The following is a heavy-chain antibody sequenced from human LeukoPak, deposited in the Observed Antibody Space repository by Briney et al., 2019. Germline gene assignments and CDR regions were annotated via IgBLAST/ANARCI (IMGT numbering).Heavy chain of an antibody. CDR2: IKQDGSVK. J-gene: IGHJ4*02. D-gene: IGHD1-7*01. V-gene: IGHV3-7*01. CDR1: GLSFSDHW. CDR3: ARDGDYDWNYRSGFDY. Sequence: PGGSLRLSCAASGLSFSDHWMTWVRHPPGKGLEWVATIKQDGSVKYYLDSVKGRFTISRDNAKNSLYLQMNSLRVEDTAVYYCARDGDYDWNYRSGFDYWGPGTLVTVSS.